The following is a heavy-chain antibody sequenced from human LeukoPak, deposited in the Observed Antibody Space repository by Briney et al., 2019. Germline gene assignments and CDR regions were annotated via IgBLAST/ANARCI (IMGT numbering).Heavy chain of an antibody. Sequence: GGSLRLSCAASGFTFSYYWMHWVRQAPGKGLEWVAVISYDGSNKYYADSVKGRFTISRDNSKNTLYLQMNSLRAEDTAVYYCAKNDLRGIVVVVAIDYWGQGTLVTVSS. V-gene: IGHV3-30*18. CDR3: AKNDLRGIVVVVAIDY. CDR2: ISYDGSNK. CDR1: GFTFSYYW. D-gene: IGHD2-15*01. J-gene: IGHJ4*02.